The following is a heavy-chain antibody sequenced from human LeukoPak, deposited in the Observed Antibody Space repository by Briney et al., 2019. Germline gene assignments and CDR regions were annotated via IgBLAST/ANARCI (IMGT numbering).Heavy chain of an antibody. CDR1: GFTFSGYW. CDR3: ARRSAPCGPDY. J-gene: IGHJ4*02. CDR2: IERDGSDK. D-gene: IGHD2-21*01. V-gene: IGHV3-7*03. Sequence: GGSLRLSCAASGFTFSGYWMSWVRQAPGKGLEWVANIERDGSDKYYVNSVKGRFTISRDNTKNTLYLQMNSLRAEDTAFYYCARRSAPCGPDYWGQRTLVTVSS.